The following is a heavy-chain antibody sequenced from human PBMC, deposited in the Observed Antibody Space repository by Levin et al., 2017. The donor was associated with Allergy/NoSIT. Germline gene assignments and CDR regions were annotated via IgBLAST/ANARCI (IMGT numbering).Heavy chain of an antibody. V-gene: IGHV3-11*03. CDR3: ARTVGSGECSGGSCSTWFDP. D-gene: IGHD2-15*01. CDR1: GFRLSDHY. CDR2: ISRSGYT. J-gene: IGHJ5*02. Sequence: GGSLRLSCAVSGFRLSDHYMSWIRQAPGKGLEWVTYISRSGYTNYADSVKGRFTISRDNAENSMSLQMNSLTPEDTAMYYCARTVGSGECSGGSCSTWFDPWGQGTLVTVSS.